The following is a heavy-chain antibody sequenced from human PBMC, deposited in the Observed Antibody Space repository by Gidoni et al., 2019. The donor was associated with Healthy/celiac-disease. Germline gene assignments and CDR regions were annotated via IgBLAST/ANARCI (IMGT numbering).Heavy chain of an antibody. D-gene: IGHD2-15*01. V-gene: IGHV1-8*01. CDR1: GYHFTSYD. Sequence: QVQLVQSGAEVKKPGASVKVSCKASGYHFTSYDINWVRQATGQGLEWMGWMNPNSGNTGYAQKFQGRVTMTRNTSISTAYMELSSLRSEDTAVYYCARVWTAETTPDYGMDVWGQGTTVTVSS. CDR2: MNPNSGNT. CDR3: ARVWTAETTPDYGMDV. J-gene: IGHJ6*02.